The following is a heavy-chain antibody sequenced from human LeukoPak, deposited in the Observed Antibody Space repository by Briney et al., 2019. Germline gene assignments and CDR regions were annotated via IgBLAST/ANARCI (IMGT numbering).Heavy chain of an antibody. V-gene: IGHV3-23*01. CDR1: GFTLSSYA. J-gene: IGHJ4*02. CDR2: ICGSGGRT. D-gene: IGHD6-13*01. Sequence: GGSLRLSCAASGFTLSSYAMSGVRQAPGKGLEWVSAICGSGGRTYYADSVKGRFTISRDNPKNTLYLQMNSLRAEETAVYYCAKGKPRRAGSRFQYFDYWGQGTLVTVSS. CDR3: AKGKPRRAGSRFQYFDY.